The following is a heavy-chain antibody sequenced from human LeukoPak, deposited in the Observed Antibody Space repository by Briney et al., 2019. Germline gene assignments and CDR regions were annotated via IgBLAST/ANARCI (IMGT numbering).Heavy chain of an antibody. J-gene: IGHJ6*03. CDR1: GFTFDDYA. CDR3: AKAGLRLFGSFHYYYYMDV. V-gene: IGHV3-9*03. Sequence: GRSLRLSCAASGFTFDDYAMHWVRQAPGKGLEWVSGISWNSGSIGYADSVKGRFTISRDNAKNSLYLQMNSLRAEDIALYYCAKAGLRLFGSFHYYYYMDVWGKGTTVTVSS. CDR2: ISWNSGSI. D-gene: IGHD3-22*01.